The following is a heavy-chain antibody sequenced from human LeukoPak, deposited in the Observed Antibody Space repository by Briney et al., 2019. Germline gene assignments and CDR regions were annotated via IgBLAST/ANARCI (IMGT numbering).Heavy chain of an antibody. CDR2: IYYSGST. CDR3: ARYYNWFDP. CDR1: GGSISSYY. Sequence: SETLSLTCTASGGSISSYYWSWIRQPPGKGLEWIGYIYYSGSTNYNPSLKSRVTISVDTSKNQFSLKLSSVTAADTAVYYCARYYNWFDPWGQGTLVTVSS. V-gene: IGHV4-59*01. J-gene: IGHJ5*02.